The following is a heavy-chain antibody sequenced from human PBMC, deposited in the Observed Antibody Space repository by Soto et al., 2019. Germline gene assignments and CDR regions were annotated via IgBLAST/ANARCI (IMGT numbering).Heavy chain of an antibody. CDR2: IWYDGSNK. V-gene: IGHV3-33*01. Sequence: QVQLVESGGGVVQPGRSLRLSCAASGFTFSSYGMHWVRQAPGKGLEWVAVIWYDGSNKYYADSVKGRFTISRDNSKNPLYLQMNSLRAEDTAVYYCARGAGGGTVPATPGFDYWGQGTLVTVSS. CDR1: GFTFSSYG. J-gene: IGHJ4*02. D-gene: IGHD2-2*01. CDR3: ARGAGGGTVPATPGFDY.